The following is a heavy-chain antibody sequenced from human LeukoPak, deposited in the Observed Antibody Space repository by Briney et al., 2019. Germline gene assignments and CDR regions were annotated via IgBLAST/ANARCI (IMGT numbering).Heavy chain of an antibody. D-gene: IGHD3-10*01. V-gene: IGHV3-11*04. CDR3: ARSGNTGRNWYFDL. Sequence: PGGSLRLSCAASGFTFSDYYMSWIRQAPGKGLEGFSYISSSGSTIYYADSVKGRFTISRDNAKNSLYLQMNSLRAEDTAVYYCARSGNTGRNWYFDLWGRGTLVTVSS. CDR2: ISSSGSTI. CDR1: GFTFSDYY. J-gene: IGHJ2*01.